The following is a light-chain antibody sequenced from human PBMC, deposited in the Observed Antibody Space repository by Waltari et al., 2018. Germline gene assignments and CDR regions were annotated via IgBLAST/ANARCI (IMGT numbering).Light chain of an antibody. CDR3: MQRMEFPLT. CDR2: MVS. CDR1: QSLVDRADGNTY. Sequence: VVLTQTPLSLPVTLGEPASISCTSSQSLVDRADGNTYLDWFLQKPGQSPQRRIFMVSHRGSGVPDRFSGSGSGSDFTLQISRVEADDVGIYYCMQRMEFPLTFGGGTKVDIK. J-gene: IGKJ4*01. V-gene: IGKV2-40*01.